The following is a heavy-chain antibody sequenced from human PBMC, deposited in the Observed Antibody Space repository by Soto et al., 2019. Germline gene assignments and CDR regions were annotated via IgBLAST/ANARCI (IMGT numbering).Heavy chain of an antibody. CDR1: GYTLTELS. CDR3: ATVNGDYVSVWFDP. D-gene: IGHD4-17*01. Sequence: GASVKVSCKVSGYTLTELSMHWVRQAPGKGLEWMGGFDPEDGETIYAQKFQGRVTMTEDTSTDTAYMELSSLRSEDTAVYYCATVNGDYVSVWFDPWGQGTLVTVSS. CDR2: FDPEDGET. V-gene: IGHV1-24*01. J-gene: IGHJ5*02.